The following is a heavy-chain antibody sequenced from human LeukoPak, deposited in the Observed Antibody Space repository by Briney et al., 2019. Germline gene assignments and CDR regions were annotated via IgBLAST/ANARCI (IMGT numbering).Heavy chain of an antibody. V-gene: IGHV3-30*18. CDR2: ISYDGSNK. D-gene: IGHD3-22*01. CDR1: GFTFSSYG. CDR3: AKDRYYYDSSGSIYFDY. Sequence: GGSLTLSCAASGFTFSSYGMHWVRQAPGKGLEWVAVISYDGSNKYYADSVKGRFTISRDNSKNTLYLQMNSLRAEDTAVYYCAKDRYYYDSSGSIYFDYWGQGTLVTVSS. J-gene: IGHJ4*02.